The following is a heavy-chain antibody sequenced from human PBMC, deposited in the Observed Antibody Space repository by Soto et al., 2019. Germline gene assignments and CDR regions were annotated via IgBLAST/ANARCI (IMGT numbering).Heavy chain of an antibody. Sequence: SVKVSCKASGGTFSSYAISWVRQAPGQGLEWMGGIIPIFGTANYAQKFQGRVTITADESTSTAYMELSSLRSEDTAVYYCARSNSGYYYHRLDYWGQGTLVTVSS. CDR3: ARSNSGYYYHRLDY. J-gene: IGHJ4*02. D-gene: IGHD3-22*01. V-gene: IGHV1-69*13. CDR1: GGTFSSYA. CDR2: IIPIFGTA.